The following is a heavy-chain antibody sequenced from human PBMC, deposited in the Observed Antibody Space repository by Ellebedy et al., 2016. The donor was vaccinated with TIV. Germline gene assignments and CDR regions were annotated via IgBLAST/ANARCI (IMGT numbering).Heavy chain of an antibody. D-gene: IGHD3-22*01. Sequence: ASVKVSCKASGYTFTNYGLTWVRQAPGQGLEWMGWISPYHGDTNYARKVEGRVTMTTDTSTDTAYMDLSSLRSEDTAVYYCATGIYEDGVVIITRFDAFDFWGQGTMVTVSS. CDR2: ISPYHGDT. J-gene: IGHJ3*01. CDR3: ATGIYEDGVVIITRFDAFDF. V-gene: IGHV1-18*01. CDR1: GYTFTNYG.